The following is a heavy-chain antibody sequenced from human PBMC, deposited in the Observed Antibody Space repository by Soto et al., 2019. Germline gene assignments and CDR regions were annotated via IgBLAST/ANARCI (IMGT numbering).Heavy chain of an antibody. V-gene: IGHV3-73*01. CDR1: GFTFSGSA. Sequence: GGSLRLSCAASGFTFSGSAMHWVRQASGKGLEWVGRIRSKANSYATAYAASVKGRFTISRDDSKNTAYLQMNSLKTEDTAVYYCTRRLDDPIDYWGQGTLVTVSS. J-gene: IGHJ4*02. D-gene: IGHD3-16*01. CDR2: IRSKANSYAT. CDR3: TRRLDDPIDY.